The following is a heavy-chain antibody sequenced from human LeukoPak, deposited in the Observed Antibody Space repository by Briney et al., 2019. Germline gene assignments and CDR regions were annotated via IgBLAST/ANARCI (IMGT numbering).Heavy chain of an antibody. CDR3: ARGGYGSGSYYYYYYYMDV. CDR2: MNPNSGNT. CDR1: GYTFTSYD. V-gene: IGHV1-8*01. J-gene: IGHJ6*03. Sequence: ASVKASCKASGYTFTSYDINWVRQATGQGLEWMGWMNPNSGNTGYAQKFQGRVTMTRNTSISTAYMELSSLRSEDTAVYYCARGGYGSGSYYYYYYYMDVWGKGTTVTISS. D-gene: IGHD3-10*01.